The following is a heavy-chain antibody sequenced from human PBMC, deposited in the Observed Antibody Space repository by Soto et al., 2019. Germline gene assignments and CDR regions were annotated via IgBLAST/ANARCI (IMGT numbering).Heavy chain of an antibody. CDR2: IIPIFGTA. V-gene: IGHV1-69*01. Sequence: QVQLVQSGAEVKKPGSSVKVSCKASGGTFSSYAISWVRQAPGQGLEWMGGIIPIFGTANYAQKFQGRVTITADESTSTAYMELSSLRSEDTAVYYCARAPKAIAVAGIGWFDPWGQGTLVTVSS. D-gene: IGHD6-19*01. J-gene: IGHJ5*02. CDR3: ARAPKAIAVAGIGWFDP. CDR1: GGTFSSYA.